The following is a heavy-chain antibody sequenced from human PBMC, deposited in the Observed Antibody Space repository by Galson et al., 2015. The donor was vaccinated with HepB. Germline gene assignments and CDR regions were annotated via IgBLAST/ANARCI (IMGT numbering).Heavy chain of an antibody. J-gene: IGHJ6*02. CDR1: GFTFGSYA. CDR2: ISGTGGRT. V-gene: IGHV3-23*01. D-gene: IGHD6-19*01. Sequence: SLRLSCAASGFTFGSYAMSWVRQAPGKGLEWVSLISGTGGRTYNADSVKGRFTISRDNSKNTLYLQMNSLRAEDTAIYYCAKDLSQEGTYSSGWYVEPFYNYYGMDVWGQGTTVTVSS. CDR3: AKDLSQEGTYSSGWYVEPFYNYYGMDV.